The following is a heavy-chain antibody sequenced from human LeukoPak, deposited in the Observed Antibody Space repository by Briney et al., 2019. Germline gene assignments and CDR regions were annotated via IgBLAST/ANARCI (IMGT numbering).Heavy chain of an antibody. CDR2: IRYDGSNK. V-gene: IGHV3-30*02. CDR1: GFTFSSYG. J-gene: IGHJ4*02. CDR3: AKAETMTQRGYFDY. D-gene: IGHD1-1*01. Sequence: PGGSLRLSCAASGFTFSSYGMHWVRQAPGKGLEWVAFIRYDGSNKYYADSVKGRSTISRDNSKNTLSLQMSSLRAEDTAVYYCAKAETMTQRGYFDYWGQGTLVTVSS.